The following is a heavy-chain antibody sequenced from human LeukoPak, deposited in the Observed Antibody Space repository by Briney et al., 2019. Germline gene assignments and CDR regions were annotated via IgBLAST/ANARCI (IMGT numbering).Heavy chain of an antibody. CDR2: INHSGST. CDR3: ARGRRGYGSGSYYKSYNWFDP. Sequence: SETLSLTCAVYGGSFSGYYWSWIRQPPGKGPEWIGEINHSGSTNYNPSLKSRVTISVDTPKNQFSLKLSSVTAADTAVYYCARGRRGYGSGSYYKSYNWFDPWGQGTLVTVSS. J-gene: IGHJ5*02. V-gene: IGHV4-34*01. D-gene: IGHD3-10*01. CDR1: GGSFSGYY.